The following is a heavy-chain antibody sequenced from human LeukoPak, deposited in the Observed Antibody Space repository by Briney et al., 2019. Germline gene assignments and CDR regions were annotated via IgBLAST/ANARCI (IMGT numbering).Heavy chain of an antibody. J-gene: IGHJ4*02. CDR2: IYYSGST. V-gene: IGHV4-30-4*02. CDR3: ARGSTRYSSTWYSY. CDR1: GGSISSGDYY. D-gene: IGHD6-13*01. Sequence: SETLSLTCTVSGGSISSGDYYWSWIRQPPGKGLEWIGYIYYSGSTYYNPSLKSRVTISVDTSKNHFSLKLSSVTAADTAIYYCARGSTRYSSTWYSYWGQGTLVTVSS.